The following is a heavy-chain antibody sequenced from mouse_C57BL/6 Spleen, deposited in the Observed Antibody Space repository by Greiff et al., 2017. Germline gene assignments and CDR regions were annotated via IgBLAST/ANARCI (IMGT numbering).Heavy chain of an antibody. CDR3: ASYYYGSSYWYFDV. Sequence: QVQLQQPGAELVKPGASVTMSCKASGYTFTSYWITWVKQRPGQGLEWIGDIYPGSGSTNYNEKFKSKATLTVDTSSSTAYMQLSSLTSEDSAVYYCASYYYGSSYWYFDVWGTGTTVTVSS. V-gene: IGHV1-55*01. CDR1: GYTFTSYW. J-gene: IGHJ1*03. CDR2: IYPGSGST. D-gene: IGHD1-1*01.